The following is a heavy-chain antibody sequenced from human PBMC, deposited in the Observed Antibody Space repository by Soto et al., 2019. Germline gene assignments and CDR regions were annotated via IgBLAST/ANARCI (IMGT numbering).Heavy chain of an antibody. CDR1: GGSISSINYY. D-gene: IGHD3-10*01. CDR3: VIGVRGAINISPDVFDI. Sequence: SETLSLTCAVSGGSISSINYYWGWIRQPPGKGLEWIGSVYHSGSTYYNPSLRSRVTIFVDTPKNQFSLNLTSVIAADTAVYYCVIGVRGAINISPDVFDIWGHGTMVTVSS. J-gene: IGHJ3*02. V-gene: IGHV4-39*01. CDR2: VYHSGST.